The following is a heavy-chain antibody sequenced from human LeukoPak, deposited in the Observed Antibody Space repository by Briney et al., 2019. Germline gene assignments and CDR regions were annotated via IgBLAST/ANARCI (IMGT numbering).Heavy chain of an antibody. Sequence: ASVKVSCKASGYTFTGYYLHWVRLAPGQGLEWMGWINANSGGTDYPQKFQGRVTMTRDTSINTAYMELSWLRSDDTAVYYCARVGSPGIATWVYWGQGTLVTVSS. J-gene: IGHJ4*02. D-gene: IGHD6-13*01. V-gene: IGHV1-2*02. CDR2: INANSGGT. CDR1: GYTFTGYY. CDR3: ARVGSPGIATWVY.